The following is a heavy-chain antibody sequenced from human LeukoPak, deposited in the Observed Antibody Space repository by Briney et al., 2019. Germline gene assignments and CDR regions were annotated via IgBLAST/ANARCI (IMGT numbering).Heavy chain of an antibody. D-gene: IGHD3-9*01. Sequence: ASVKVSRKASGYTFTGYYMHWVRQAPGQGLEWMGWINPNSGGTNYAQKFQGRVTMTRDTSISTAYMELSRLRSDDTAVYYCARDQNYDILTGYYKGARPLDFDYWGQGTLVTVSS. J-gene: IGHJ4*02. V-gene: IGHV1-2*02. CDR3: ARDQNYDILTGYYKGARPLDFDY. CDR2: INPNSGGT. CDR1: GYTFTGYY.